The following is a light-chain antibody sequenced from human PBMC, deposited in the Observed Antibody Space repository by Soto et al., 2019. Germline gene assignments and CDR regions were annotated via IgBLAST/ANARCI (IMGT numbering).Light chain of an antibody. CDR3: MQTLQTPRT. CDR2: LAS. J-gene: IGKJ1*01. CDR1: QSLLHTNGYNY. V-gene: IGKV2-28*01. Sequence: DIVLTQSPLSLPVTPGAPASISCRSSQSLLHTNGYNYLDWYLQKPGQSPQLLIYLASSRASGVPDRFRGTGSGTDFTLKISRVEAEDVGVYYCMQTLQTPRTFGQGTKVEIK.